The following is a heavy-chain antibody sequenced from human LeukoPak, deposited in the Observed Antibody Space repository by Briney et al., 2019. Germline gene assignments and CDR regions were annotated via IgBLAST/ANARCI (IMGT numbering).Heavy chain of an antibody. CDR3: ARMSDILTGYYGVWFDP. D-gene: IGHD3-9*01. Sequence: ASVKVSCKASGYTSTSYDINWVRQATGQGLEWMGWMNPNSGNTGYAQKFQGRVTMTRNTSISTAYMELSSLRSEDTAVYYCARMSDILTGYYGVWFDPWGQGTLVTVSS. J-gene: IGHJ5*02. CDR1: GYTSTSYD. CDR2: MNPNSGNT. V-gene: IGHV1-8*01.